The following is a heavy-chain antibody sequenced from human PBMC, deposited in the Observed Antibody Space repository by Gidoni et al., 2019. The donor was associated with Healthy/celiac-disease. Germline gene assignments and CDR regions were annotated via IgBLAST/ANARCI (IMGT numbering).Heavy chain of an antibody. CDR2: ISGSGGSK. Sequence: EVQLLESGGGLVQPGGSLRLSCAASGFTFSSYAMSWVRQAPGKGLEWVSAISGSGGSKYYADSVKGRFTISRDNSKNTLYLKMNSLRAEDTAVYYCAKGTVVVVAATDWYFDLWGRGTLVTVSS. CDR1: GFTFSSYA. J-gene: IGHJ2*01. V-gene: IGHV3-23*01. D-gene: IGHD2-15*01. CDR3: AKGTVVVVAATDWYFDL.